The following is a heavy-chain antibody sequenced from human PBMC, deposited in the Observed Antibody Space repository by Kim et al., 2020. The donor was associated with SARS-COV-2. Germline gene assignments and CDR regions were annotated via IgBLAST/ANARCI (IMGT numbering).Heavy chain of an antibody. CDR1: GYTFTDYY. CDR3: ARPSVAEAGAVDDY. D-gene: IGHD6-19*01. CDR2: IDPKTGAA. V-gene: IGHV1-2*06. J-gene: IGHJ4*02. Sequence: ASVKVSCKTSGYTFTDYYIHWVRQAPGQGLQWMGRIDPKTGAANYAQRFQDKVILTRDTSINTAYMELSSLKLDDTAVFYCARPSVAEAGAVDDYWGQGT.